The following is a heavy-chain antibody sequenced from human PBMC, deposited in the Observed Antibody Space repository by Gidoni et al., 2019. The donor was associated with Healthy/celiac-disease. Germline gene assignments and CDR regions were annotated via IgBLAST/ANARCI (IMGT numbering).Heavy chain of an antibody. J-gene: IGHJ4*02. D-gene: IGHD2-8*02. V-gene: IGHV4-34*01. CDR2: INHSGST. Sequence: QVQLQQWGAGLLKPSETLSLTCAVYGGSFSGYYWCWIRQPPGKGLEWLGEINHSGSTNYNPSLKRRVTISVDTSKNQFSLKLSSVTAADTAVYYCARGPYWARRYFDYWGQGTLVTVSS. CDR3: ARGPYWARRYFDY. CDR1: GGSFSGYY.